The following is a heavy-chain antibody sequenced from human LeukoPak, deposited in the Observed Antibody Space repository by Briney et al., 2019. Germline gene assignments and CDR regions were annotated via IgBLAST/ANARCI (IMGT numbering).Heavy chain of an antibody. V-gene: IGHV1-18*01. D-gene: IGHD6-19*01. J-gene: IGHJ4*02. Sequence: ASVKLSCKASGYDFTSVGITWVRQAPGQGLEWLGWISPYNDNTRYVQKLQGRVTMTTGTSTSTAYMELRSLRFDDTAVYYCARAGSGSGWYFDYWGQGTLVTVSS. CDR2: ISPYNDNT. CDR1: GYDFTSVG. CDR3: ARAGSGSGWYFDY.